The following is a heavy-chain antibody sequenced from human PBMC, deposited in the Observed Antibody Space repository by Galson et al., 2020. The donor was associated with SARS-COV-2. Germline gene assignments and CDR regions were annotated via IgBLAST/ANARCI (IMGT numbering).Heavy chain of an antibody. V-gene: IGHV4-34*01. D-gene: IGHD4-17*01. CDR1: GGSFSGYY. J-gene: IGHJ6*02. CDR2: INHSGST. Sequence: SETLSLTCGVYGGSFSGYYWSWIRQPPGKGLEWIGEINHSGSTNYNPSLKSRVTISVDTSKNQFSLKLSSVTAAETAVYYCARGGKNGAFHYYYAMDVWGQGTTVTVSS. CDR3: ARGGKNGAFHYYYAMDV.